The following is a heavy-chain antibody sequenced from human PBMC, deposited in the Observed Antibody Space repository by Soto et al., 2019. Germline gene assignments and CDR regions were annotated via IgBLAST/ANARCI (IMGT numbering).Heavy chain of an antibody. J-gene: IGHJ6*02. D-gene: IGHD3-10*01. CDR2: IYYSGST. V-gene: IGHV4-30-4*01. Sequence: SETLSLTCTVSGGSISSGDYYWSWIRQPPGKGLEGIVYIYYSGSTYYNPSLKSRVTISVDTSKNQFSLKLSSVTAADTAVYYCARHGSSYYYYGMDVWGQGTTVTVSS. CDR1: GGSISSGDYY. CDR3: ARHGSSYYYYGMDV.